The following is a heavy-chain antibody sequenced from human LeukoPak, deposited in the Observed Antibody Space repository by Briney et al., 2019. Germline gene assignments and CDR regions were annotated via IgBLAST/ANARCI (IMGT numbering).Heavy chain of an antibody. CDR1: GFTFSSYS. CDR2: ISSSSSTI. Sequence: GGTLRLSCAASGFTFSSYSMNWVRQAPGKGLEWVSYISSSSSTIYYADSVKGRFTISRDNAKNSLYLQMNSLRAEDTAVYYCARLWFGELSRLPFDYWGQGTLVTVSS. J-gene: IGHJ4*02. CDR3: ARLWFGELSRLPFDY. V-gene: IGHV3-48*01. D-gene: IGHD3-10*01.